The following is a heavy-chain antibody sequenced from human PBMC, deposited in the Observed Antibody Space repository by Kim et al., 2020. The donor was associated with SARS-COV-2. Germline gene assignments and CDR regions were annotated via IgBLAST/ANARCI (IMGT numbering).Heavy chain of an antibody. V-gene: IGHV4-4*02. Sequence: YNPSLKRRVTISLDKSKNQFSLKLNSVTAADTAVYYCVRRPVDVGSFSFDPWGQGILVTVSS. J-gene: IGHJ5*02. CDR3: VRRPVDVGSFSFDP. D-gene: IGHD3-10*01.